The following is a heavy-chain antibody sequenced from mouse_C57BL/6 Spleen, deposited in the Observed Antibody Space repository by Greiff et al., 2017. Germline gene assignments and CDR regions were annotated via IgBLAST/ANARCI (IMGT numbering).Heavy chain of an antibody. CDR2: INYDGSST. CDR3: ARDFVDAMDY. V-gene: IGHV5-16*01. CDR1: GFTFSDYY. Sequence: EVTLVESEGGLVQPGSSMKLSCTASGFTFSDYYMAWVRQVPEKGLEWVANINYDGSSTYYLDSLQSRFIISRDNAKNILYLQMSSLKSEDTATYYCARDFVDAMDYWGQGTSVTVSS. J-gene: IGHJ4*01.